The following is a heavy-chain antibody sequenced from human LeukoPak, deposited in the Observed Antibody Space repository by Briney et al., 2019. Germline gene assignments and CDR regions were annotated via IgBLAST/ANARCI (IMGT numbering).Heavy chain of an antibody. Sequence: PSETLSPTCTVSGGSISSYYWSWIRQPAGKGLEWIGRIYTSGSTNYNPSLKSRVTMSVDTSKNQFSLKLSSVTAADTAVYYCARATSSSWHYYYYYYMDVWGKGTTVTVS. CDR2: IYTSGST. CDR3: ARATSSSWHYYYYYYMDV. J-gene: IGHJ6*03. V-gene: IGHV4-4*07. D-gene: IGHD6-13*01. CDR1: GGSISSYY.